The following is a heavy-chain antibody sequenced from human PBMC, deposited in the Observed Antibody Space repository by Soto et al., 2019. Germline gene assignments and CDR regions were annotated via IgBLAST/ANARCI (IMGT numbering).Heavy chain of an antibody. V-gene: IGHV3-7*01. CDR3: AREGDVVTTVTATYYYGMDV. J-gene: IGHJ6*02. CDR2: IKQDESEK. Sequence: EVQVVESGGGLVQPGGSLRLSCAASGFSFSGYWMSRVRQAPGKGLEWVANIKQDESEKHYVDSVKGRFTISRDNAKNSMYLQMNSLRAEDTAVYYCAREGDVVTTVTATYYYGMDVWGQGTTVTVSS. D-gene: IGHD4-17*01. CDR1: GFSFSGYW.